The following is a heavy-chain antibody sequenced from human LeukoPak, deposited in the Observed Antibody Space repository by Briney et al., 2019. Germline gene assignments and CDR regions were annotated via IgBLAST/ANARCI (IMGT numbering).Heavy chain of an antibody. V-gene: IGHV1-8*01. CDR2: MNPNSGNT. D-gene: IGHD6-13*01. J-gene: IGHJ4*02. Sequence: ASVKVSCKASGYTFTSYDINWVRQATGQGLGWMGWMNPNSGNTGYAQKFQGRVTMTRNTSISTAYMELSSLRSEDTAVYYCARGGSSWYERVLDYWGQGTLVTVSS. CDR3: ARGGSSWYERVLDY. CDR1: GYTFTSYD.